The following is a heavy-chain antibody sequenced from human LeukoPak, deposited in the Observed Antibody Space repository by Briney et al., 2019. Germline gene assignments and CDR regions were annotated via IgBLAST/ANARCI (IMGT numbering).Heavy chain of an antibody. J-gene: IGHJ5*02. Sequence: SETLSLTCAVYGGSFSGYYWSWIRQPPGKGLEWIGEINHSGRTNYNPSLKSRVTISVDTSKNQFSLKLSSVTAADTAVYYCARVGGYDFWSGYYRHWFDPWGQGTLVTVSS. CDR1: GGSFSGYY. D-gene: IGHD3-3*01. CDR2: INHSGRT. V-gene: IGHV4-34*01. CDR3: ARVGGYDFWSGYYRHWFDP.